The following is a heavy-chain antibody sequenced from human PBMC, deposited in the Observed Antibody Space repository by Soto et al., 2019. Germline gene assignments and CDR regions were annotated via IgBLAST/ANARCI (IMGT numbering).Heavy chain of an antibody. D-gene: IGHD3-9*01. Sequence: PGGSLRLSCAASGVTFSDYDMSWIRQAPGKGLEWVSYISSSGSTIYYADSVKGRFTISRDNAKNSLYLQMNSLRAEDTAVYYCARDRRHYDILTGYYKYYFDYWGQGTLVTVSS. CDR3: ARDRRHYDILTGYYKYYFDY. J-gene: IGHJ4*02. CDR1: GVTFSDYD. CDR2: ISSSGSTI. V-gene: IGHV3-11*01.